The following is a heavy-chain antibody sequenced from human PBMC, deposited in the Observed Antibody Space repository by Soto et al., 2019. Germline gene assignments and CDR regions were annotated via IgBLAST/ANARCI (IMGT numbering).Heavy chain of an antibody. D-gene: IGHD4-4*01. J-gene: IGHJ4*02. V-gene: IGHV3-33*01. CDR1: GFSFGPSG. Sequence: LVESGGGVAQPGRSLRLSCATSGFSFGPSGMHWVRQAPGKGLEWVAIIWNDGSTTYYADSVRDRFTISRDNSKNTLYLQMNTLRDEETAVYYCARDGSHYDVDYWGQGTLVTVSS. CDR3: ARDGSHYDVDY. CDR2: IWNDGSTT.